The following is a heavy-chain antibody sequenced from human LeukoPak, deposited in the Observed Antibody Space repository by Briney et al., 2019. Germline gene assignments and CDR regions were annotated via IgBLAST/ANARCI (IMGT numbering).Heavy chain of an antibody. D-gene: IGHD1-1*01. J-gene: IGHJ4*02. CDR3: ARRRRSNWAFDS. CDR1: GGSVDGYY. V-gene: IGHV4-59*08. CDR2: IYYSGST. Sequence: SETLSLTCTVSGGSVDGYYWSWIRQPPGKELEWIGNIYYSGSTNYNPSLESRVTISGDTSRNHFSLSLSSVTAADTAVYYCARRRRSNWAFDSWGQGTLVTVSS.